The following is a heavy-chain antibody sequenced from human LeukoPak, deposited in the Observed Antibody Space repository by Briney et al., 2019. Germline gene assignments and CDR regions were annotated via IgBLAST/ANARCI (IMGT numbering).Heavy chain of an antibody. CDR1: VSTFTGYY. CDR2: INPNSGGT. Sequence: SVTVSCKASVSTFTGYYMHWVRRAPGQGLEWRGWINPNSGGTSYAKKFEGRVTMPRDTTISTAYMELSRLRSGATAVYSCARFEDSGSPWGQGTLVTVSS. J-gene: IGHJ5*02. V-gene: IGHV1-2*02. D-gene: IGHD3-10*01. CDR3: ARFEDSGSP.